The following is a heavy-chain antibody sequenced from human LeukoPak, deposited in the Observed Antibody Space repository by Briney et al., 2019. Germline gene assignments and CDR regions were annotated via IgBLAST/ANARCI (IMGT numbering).Heavy chain of an antibody. CDR3: AKDSAGAFDI. Sequence: GGSLRLSCAASGFMFSEYGMHWVRQAPGKGLEWVAVISYDGSNKYYADSVKGRFTISRDNSKNTLYLQMNSLRAEDTAVYYCAKDSAGAFDIWGQGTMVTVSS. CDR1: GFMFSEYG. V-gene: IGHV3-30*18. CDR2: ISYDGSNK. J-gene: IGHJ3*02.